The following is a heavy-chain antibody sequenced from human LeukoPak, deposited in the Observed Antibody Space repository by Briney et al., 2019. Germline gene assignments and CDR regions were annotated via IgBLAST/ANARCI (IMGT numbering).Heavy chain of an antibody. V-gene: IGHV4-38-2*02. D-gene: IGHD5-18*01. CDR2: VSHSGIT. Sequence: SETLSLTCTDSGYSISSGYYGGWIRQHTGKWLEWIGSVSHSGITYYNPSLKSRVTISLDRSKNQFSLKLSSVTAADTAVYYCARRYSYGSEALDYWGQGTLVTVSS. CDR1: GYSISSGYY. J-gene: IGHJ4*02. CDR3: ARRYSYGSEALDY.